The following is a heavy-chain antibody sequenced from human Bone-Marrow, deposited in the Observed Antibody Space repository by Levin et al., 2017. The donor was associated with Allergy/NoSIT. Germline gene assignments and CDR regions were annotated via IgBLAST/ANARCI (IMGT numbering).Heavy chain of an antibody. V-gene: IGHV3-21*01. D-gene: IGHD3-10*01. CDR1: GFTFSSYS. CDR3: ARAGTMVRGELRGFDY. Sequence: PGGSLRLSCAASGFTFSSYSMNWVRQAPGKGLEWVSSISSSSSYIYYADSVKGRFTISRDNAKNSLYLQMNSLRAEDTAVYYCARAGTMVRGELRGFDYWGQGTLVTVSS. CDR2: ISSSSSYI. J-gene: IGHJ4*02.